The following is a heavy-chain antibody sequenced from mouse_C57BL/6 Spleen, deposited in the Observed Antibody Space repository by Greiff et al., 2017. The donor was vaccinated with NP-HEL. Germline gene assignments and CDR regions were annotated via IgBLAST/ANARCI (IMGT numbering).Heavy chain of an antibody. CDR2: IWRGGST. Sequence: QVQLKESGPGLVQPSQSLSITCTVSGFSLTSYGVHWVRQSPGKGLEWLGVIWRGGSTDSNAAFMSSLSITKDNSKSQVFFKMNSLQADDTAIYYCAKEAGYYGNYVAYWGQGTLVTVSA. CDR1: GFSLTSYG. J-gene: IGHJ3*01. CDR3: AKEAGYYGNYVAY. V-gene: IGHV2-5*01. D-gene: IGHD2-1*01.